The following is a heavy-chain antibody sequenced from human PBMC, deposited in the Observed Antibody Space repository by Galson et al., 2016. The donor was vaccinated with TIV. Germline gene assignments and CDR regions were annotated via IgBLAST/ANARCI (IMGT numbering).Heavy chain of an antibody. V-gene: IGHV3-21*01. CDR3: SRPSHYYDISSFYPLDF. CDR2: ISSSSGYI. D-gene: IGHD3-22*01. CDR1: GFTFSPYS. Sequence: SLRLSCAASGFTFSPYSMNWVRQAPGKGLEWVSSISSSSGYIYYADSVKGRFTISRDNAKNSLYLQMNSLGAEDTAVYYCSRPSHYYDISSFYPLDFWGQGTLVTVSS. J-gene: IGHJ4*02.